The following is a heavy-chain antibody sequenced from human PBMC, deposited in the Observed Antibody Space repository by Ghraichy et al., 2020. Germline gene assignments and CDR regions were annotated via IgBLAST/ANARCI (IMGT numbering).Heavy chain of an antibody. V-gene: IGHV3-49*04. D-gene: IGHD2-8*01. CDR3: TRARRMGGPSYYFDN. J-gene: IGHJ4*01. CDR2: IESKHYGETT. CDR1: GFNFGDFG. Sequence: GGSLRLSCTAAGFNFGDFGMSWVRQAPGKGLEWVGVIESKHYGETTEYAASMKDRFTISRDDSKSIVYLQMNSLQTGDTAVFYCTRARRMGGPSYYFDNSGHGTLVIVTS.